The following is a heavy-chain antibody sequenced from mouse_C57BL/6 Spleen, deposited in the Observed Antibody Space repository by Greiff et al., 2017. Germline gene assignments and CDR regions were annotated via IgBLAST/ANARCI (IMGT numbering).Heavy chain of an antibody. CDR3: TIFMTTVVGY. J-gene: IGHJ2*01. Sequence: VQLQQSGAELVRPGASVKLSCTASGFNIQDYYMHWVKQRPEQGLEWIGRIDPEDGDTEYAPKFQGKATMTADTASNTAYLQLSSLTSEDTAVYYCTIFMTTVVGYWGQGTTLTVSS. CDR1: GFNIQDYY. V-gene: IGHV14-1*01. CDR2: IDPEDGDT. D-gene: IGHD1-1*01.